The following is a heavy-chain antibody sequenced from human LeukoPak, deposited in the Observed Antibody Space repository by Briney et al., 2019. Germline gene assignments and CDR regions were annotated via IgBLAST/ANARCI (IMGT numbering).Heavy chain of an antibody. CDR3: ARVPWGRESY. D-gene: IGHD3-10*01. CDR1: GITFSIYC. Sequence: GGSLSLSCAASGITFSIYCMNWVRQAPGKGLEWVSSISSSSDYIHYADSVKGRFTISRDNAKNSLYLQMNSLRAEDTAVYYCARVPWGRESYWGQGTRVSVSS. V-gene: IGHV3-21*01. CDR2: ISSSSDYI. J-gene: IGHJ4*02.